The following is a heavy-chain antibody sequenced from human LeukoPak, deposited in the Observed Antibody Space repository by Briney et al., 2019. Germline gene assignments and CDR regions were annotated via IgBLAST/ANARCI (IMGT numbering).Heavy chain of an antibody. D-gene: IGHD4-17*01. CDR2: ISGSGGST. J-gene: IGHJ4*02. CDR3: AKDRVYGDLAVPGVTDY. Sequence: GGSLRLSCAASGFTFSSYGMSWVRQAPGKGLEWVSAISGSGGSTYYADSVKGRFTISRDNSKNTLYLQMNSLRAEDTAVYYCAKDRVYGDLAVPGVTDYWGQGTLVTVSS. CDR1: GFTFSSYG. V-gene: IGHV3-23*01.